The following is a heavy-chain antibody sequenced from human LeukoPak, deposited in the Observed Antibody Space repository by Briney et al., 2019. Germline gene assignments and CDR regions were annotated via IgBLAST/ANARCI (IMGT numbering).Heavy chain of an antibody. CDR1: GGSISSGSYY. V-gene: IGHV4-61*02. Sequence: SQTLSLTCTVSGGSISSGSYYWGWIRQPAGKGLEWIGRIYTSGSTNYNPSLKSRVTISVDTSKNQFSLKLSSVTAADTAVYYCAREEYYDFWSGYQNWFDPWGQGTLVTVSS. CDR2: IYTSGST. J-gene: IGHJ5*02. CDR3: AREEYYDFWSGYQNWFDP. D-gene: IGHD3-3*01.